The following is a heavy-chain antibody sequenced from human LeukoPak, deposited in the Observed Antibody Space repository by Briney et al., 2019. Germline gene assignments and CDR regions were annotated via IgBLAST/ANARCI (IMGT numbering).Heavy chain of an antibody. CDR1: GGSISSSSYY. CDR3: ARVPLYYDILTGYYNTYTDY. J-gene: IGHJ4*02. V-gene: IGHV4-39*07. D-gene: IGHD3-9*01. CDR2: IYYSGST. Sequence: PSETLSLTCTVSGGSISSSSYYWGWIRQPPGKGLEWIGSIYYSGSTYYNPSLKSRVTISVDTSKNQFSLKLSSVTAADTAVYYCARVPLYYDILTGYYNTYTDYWGQGTLVTVSS.